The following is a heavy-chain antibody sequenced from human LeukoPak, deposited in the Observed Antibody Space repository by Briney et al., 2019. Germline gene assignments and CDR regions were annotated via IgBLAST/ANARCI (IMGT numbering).Heavy chain of an antibody. CDR1: GGSISSYY. V-gene: IGHV4-59*01. CDR2: IYYSGST. J-gene: IGHJ4*02. Sequence: SETLSLTCTVSGGSISSYYWSWIRQPPGKGLEWIGYIYYSGSTNYNPSLKSRVTISVDTSKNQFSLKLSSVTAADRAIYYCARRGGSGRSFDYWGQGTLVTVSS. CDR3: ARRGGSGRSFDY. D-gene: IGHD3-10*01.